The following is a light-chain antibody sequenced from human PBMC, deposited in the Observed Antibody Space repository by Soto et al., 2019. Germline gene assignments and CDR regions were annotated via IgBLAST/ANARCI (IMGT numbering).Light chain of an antibody. Sequence: EFVLTQSPATLSLSPGEIAILSCRASHSVACSLAWYQQKPGQAPRLLIYDISTRAAAIPARFSGSGSGTAFTLTVRSPEPEDFALYYCQKRSTRITFGQGTRLDIK. CDR1: HSVACS. CDR2: DIS. J-gene: IGKJ5*01. V-gene: IGKV3-11*01. CDR3: QKRSTRIT.